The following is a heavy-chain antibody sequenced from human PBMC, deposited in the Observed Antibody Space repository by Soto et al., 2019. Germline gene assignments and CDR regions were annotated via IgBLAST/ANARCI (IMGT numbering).Heavy chain of an antibody. V-gene: IGHV3-64D*08. Sequence: GGSLRLSCSASGFTFSSYAMHWVRQAPGKGLEYVSAISSNGGSTNYADSVKGRFTISRDNSKKTLYLQMSSLRAEDTAVYYCVKGRGIAAAGTWGYYYGMDVWGQGTTVTVSS. CDR3: VKGRGIAAAGTWGYYYGMDV. D-gene: IGHD6-13*01. CDR2: ISSNGGST. J-gene: IGHJ6*02. CDR1: GFTFSSYA.